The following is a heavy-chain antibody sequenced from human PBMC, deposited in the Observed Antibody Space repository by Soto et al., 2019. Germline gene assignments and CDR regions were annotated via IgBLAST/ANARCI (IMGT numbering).Heavy chain of an antibody. J-gene: IGHJ5*02. CDR1: GGSISSGGYY. D-gene: IGHD3-10*01. CDR2: IYYSGST. CDR3: ARDRRYYGSGSYYNWFDP. Sequence: KASETLSLTCTVSGGSISSGGYYWSWIRQHPGKGLEWIGYIYYSGSTYYNPSLKSRVTISVDTSKNQFSLKLSSVTAADTAVYYCARDRRYYGSGSYYNWFDPWGQGTLVTVSS. V-gene: IGHV4-31*03.